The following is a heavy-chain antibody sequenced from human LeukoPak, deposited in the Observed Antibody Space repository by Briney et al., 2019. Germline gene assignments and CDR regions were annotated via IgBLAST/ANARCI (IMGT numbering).Heavy chain of an antibody. J-gene: IGHJ4*02. V-gene: IGHV3-23*01. Sequence: GGSLRLSCAASGFTFSSYAMTWVRQAPGKGLEWVSSISVNGGTTYYADSVKGRFTISRDSSKNTLYLQMNSLRAEDTAVYYCVKGGGNVRRYFEYWGQGTLVTISS. CDR3: VKGGGNVRRYFEY. CDR1: GFTFSSYA. CDR2: ISVNGGTT. D-gene: IGHD4-23*01.